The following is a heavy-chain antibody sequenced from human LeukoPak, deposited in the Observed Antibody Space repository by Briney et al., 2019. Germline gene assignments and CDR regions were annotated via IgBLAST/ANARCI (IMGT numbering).Heavy chain of an antibody. J-gene: IGHJ4*02. CDR3: ARGHRTAAYDSSGSDY. CDR1: GYTFISYG. CDR2: ISAYNGNT. Sequence: GASVKVSCKASGYTFISYGISWVRQAPGQGLEWVGWISAYNGNTNYAQQFQGRVTMTTDTSTSTAYMELRSPRSDDTAVYYCARGHRTAAYDSSGSDYWGQGTLVTVSS. V-gene: IGHV1-18*01. D-gene: IGHD3-22*01.